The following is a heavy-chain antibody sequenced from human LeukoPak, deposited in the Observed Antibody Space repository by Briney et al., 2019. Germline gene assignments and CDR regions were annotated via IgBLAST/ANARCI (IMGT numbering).Heavy chain of an antibody. J-gene: IGHJ4*02. D-gene: IGHD6-13*01. CDR3: ARSLPYGTTWYGRSDF. V-gene: IGHV3-7*03. Sequence: GGSLRLSCVASGFTFTDYFMSWVRQAPGKGLEWVASIKHNGGEKYYVDSVMGRFTISRDNAKNSLYLEMSSLRVEDTAIYYCARSLPYGTTWYGRSDFWGQGTLVTVSS. CDR2: IKHNGGEK. CDR1: GFTFTDYF.